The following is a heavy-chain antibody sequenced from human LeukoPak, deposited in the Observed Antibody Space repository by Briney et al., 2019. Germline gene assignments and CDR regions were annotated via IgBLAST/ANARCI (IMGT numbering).Heavy chain of an antibody. V-gene: IGHV3-23*01. CDR1: GFTFSSYG. J-gene: IGHJ6*03. D-gene: IGHD2-15*01. CDR3: AKNGDRGAYCSGGSCYPYYYYYIDV. Sequence: GGTLRLSCAASGFTFSSYGMSWVRQAPGKGLEWVSAISGTGGTTYYADSVKGRFTISRDNSKNTLYLQMNSLRAEDTAIYYCAKNGDRGAYCSGGSCYPYYYYYIDVWGKGTTVTISS. CDR2: ISGTGGTT.